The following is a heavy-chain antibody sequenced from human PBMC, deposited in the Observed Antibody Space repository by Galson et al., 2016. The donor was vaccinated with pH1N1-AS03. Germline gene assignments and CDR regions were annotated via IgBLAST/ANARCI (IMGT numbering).Heavy chain of an antibody. D-gene: IGHD3-22*01. J-gene: IGHJ3*01. CDR3: AKKFYYDSSGHHLDVADV. CDR1: GFTFSNYA. V-gene: IGHV3-23*01. Sequence: SLRLSCAASGFTFSNYAMTWVRQAPGKGLEWVSSISGSVGSTNSADSVRDRFSISRDNSKNTLFLQMNKLRADDTAVYYCAKKFYYDSSGHHLDVADVWGQGTAVTVSS. CDR2: ISGSVGST.